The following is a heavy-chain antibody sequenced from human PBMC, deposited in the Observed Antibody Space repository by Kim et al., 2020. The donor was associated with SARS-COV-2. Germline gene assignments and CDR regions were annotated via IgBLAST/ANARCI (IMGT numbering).Heavy chain of an antibody. CDR3: AKGITAAGTSGRDY. V-gene: IGHV3-23*01. CDR2: IGAGGGTT. CDR1: GFSFSNYA. J-gene: IGHJ4*02. D-gene: IGHD6-13*01. Sequence: GGSLRLSCAASGFSFSNYAMSWVRQAPGKGLEWVSGIGAGGGTTYYADSVKGRFSMSRDNSKNMLYLQINSLRAEDTAVYYCAKGITAAGTSGRDYWGQGTLVTVSS.